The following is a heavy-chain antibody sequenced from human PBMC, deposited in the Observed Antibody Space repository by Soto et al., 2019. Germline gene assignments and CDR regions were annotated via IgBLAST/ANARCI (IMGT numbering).Heavy chain of an antibody. V-gene: IGHV3-33*01. CDR3: ARARITMVRGVSSAFDI. CDR2: IWYDGSNK. J-gene: IGHJ3*02. Sequence: GGSLRLSCAASGFTFSSYGMHWVRQAPGKGLEWVAVIWYDGSNKYYADSVKGRFTISRDNSKNTLYLQMNSLRAEDTAVYYCARARITMVRGVSSAFDIWGQGTMVTVSS. D-gene: IGHD3-10*01. CDR1: GFTFSSYG.